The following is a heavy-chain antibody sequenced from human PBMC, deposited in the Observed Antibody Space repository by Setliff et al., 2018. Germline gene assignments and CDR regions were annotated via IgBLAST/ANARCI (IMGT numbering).Heavy chain of an antibody. J-gene: IGHJ4*02. D-gene: IGHD5-18*01. V-gene: IGHV3-11*04. CDR2: ITNSGGTI. Sequence: GGSLRLSCAASGFTFSDYYMSWIRQAPGKGLEWVSYITNSGGTIYYADSVKGRFTISRDNAKNSLFLQMNSLRAEDTAVYYCARVSYSYGYPDYWGQGTLVTVSS. CDR3: ARVSYSYGYPDY. CDR1: GFTFSDYY.